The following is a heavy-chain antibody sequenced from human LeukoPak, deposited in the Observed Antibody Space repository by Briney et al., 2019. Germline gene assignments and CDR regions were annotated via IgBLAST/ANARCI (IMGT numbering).Heavy chain of an antibody. J-gene: IGHJ4*02. D-gene: IGHD5-12*01. CDR1: GGSISSGSYY. Sequence: PSQTLSLTCTVSGGSISSGSYYWSWIRQPAGKGLEWIGRIYTSGSTNYNPSLKSRVNISVDTSKNQFSLKLSSVTAADTAVYYCARVSGYDWESFYDYWGQGSLVTVSS. V-gene: IGHV4-61*02. CDR2: IYTSGST. CDR3: ARVSGYDWESFYDY.